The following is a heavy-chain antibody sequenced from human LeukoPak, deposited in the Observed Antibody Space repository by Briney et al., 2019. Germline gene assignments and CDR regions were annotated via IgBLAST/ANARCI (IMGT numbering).Heavy chain of an antibody. CDR1: GGSISSYY. CDR2: IYYSGST. Sequence: SETLSLTCTVSGGSISSYYWSWIRQPPGKGLEWIGYIYYSGSTKYNPSLKSRVTISVDTSKNQLSLKLSSVTAADTAVYYCASGIAVAGTRGDYWGQGTLVTVSS. V-gene: IGHV4-59*01. J-gene: IGHJ4*02. CDR3: ASGIAVAGTRGDY. D-gene: IGHD6-19*01.